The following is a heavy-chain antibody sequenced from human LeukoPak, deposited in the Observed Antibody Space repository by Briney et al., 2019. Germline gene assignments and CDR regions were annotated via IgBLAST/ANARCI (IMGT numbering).Heavy chain of an antibody. CDR3: ARVTGSGSYYTLPYYYYYYMDV. CDR2: IKQDGSEK. CDR1: GFTFSSYW. D-gene: IGHD1-26*01. Sequence: GGSLRLSCAASGFTFSSYWMSWVRQAPGKGLEWAANIKQDGSEKYYVDSVKGRFTISRDNAKNSLYLQMNSLRAEDTAVYYCARVTGSGSYYTLPYYYYYYMDVWGKGTTVTVSS. V-gene: IGHV3-7*01. J-gene: IGHJ6*03.